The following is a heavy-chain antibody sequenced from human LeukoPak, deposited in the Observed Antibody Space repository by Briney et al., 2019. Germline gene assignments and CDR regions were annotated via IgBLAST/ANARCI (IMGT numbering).Heavy chain of an antibody. CDR3: AKRDSHSGTYVIDY. V-gene: IGHV3-23*01. J-gene: IGHJ4*02. Sequence: GGSLRLSCAASGFTFSSYAFTWVRQAPGKGLEWLSAISVSGDSTYHADSVKGRFAISRDNSKNTLFLQMNSLRAEDTAVYYYAKRDSHSGTYVIDYWGQGTLVTVSS. D-gene: IGHD3-10*01. CDR1: GFTFSSYA. CDR2: ISVSGDST.